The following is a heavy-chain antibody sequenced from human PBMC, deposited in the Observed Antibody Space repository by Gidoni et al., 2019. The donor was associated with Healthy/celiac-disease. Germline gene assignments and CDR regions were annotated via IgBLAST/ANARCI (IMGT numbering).Heavy chain of an antibody. D-gene: IGHD6-13*01. V-gene: IGHV4-59*01. CDR3: ARDIAAAGPSDY. CDR1: GVSISSYY. CDR2: IYYSGST. J-gene: IGHJ4*02. Sequence: QVQLQESGPGLVKPSETLSLTCTVSGVSISSYYWSWIRQHPGKGLEWIGYIYYSGSTNYNPYLKSRVTISVDTSKNQFSLKLSSVTAADTAVYYCARDIAAAGPSDYWGQGTLVTVSS.